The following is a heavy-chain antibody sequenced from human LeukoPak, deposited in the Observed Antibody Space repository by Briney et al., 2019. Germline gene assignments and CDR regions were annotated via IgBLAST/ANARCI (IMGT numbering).Heavy chain of an antibody. J-gene: IGHJ6*02. CDR2: INTSGGSI. CDR3: ARDQGTMVRGVGDV. CDR1: GYTFTSYY. D-gene: IGHD3-10*01. Sequence: GASGKVSCKASGYTFTSYYMHWVRQAPGQGLEWMGIINTSGGSISYAQKFQGRVTMTRDTSTSTVYMELSSLRSEDTAVYYCARDQGTMVRGVGDVWGQGTTVTVSS. V-gene: IGHV1-46*01.